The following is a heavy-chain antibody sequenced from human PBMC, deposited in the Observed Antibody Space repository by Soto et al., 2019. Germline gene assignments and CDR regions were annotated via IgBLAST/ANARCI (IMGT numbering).Heavy chain of an antibody. CDR3: AINIAVAGTGRAPYYYGMDV. D-gene: IGHD6-19*01. V-gene: IGHV1-2*02. CDR2: INPNSGGT. J-gene: IGHJ6*02. CDR1: GYTFTGYY. Sequence: SVKVSCKASGYTFTGYYMHWVRQAPGQGLEWMGWINPNSGGTNYAQKFQGRVTMTRDTSISTAYMELSRLRSDDTAVYYCAINIAVAGTGRAPYYYGMDVWGQGTTVTVSS.